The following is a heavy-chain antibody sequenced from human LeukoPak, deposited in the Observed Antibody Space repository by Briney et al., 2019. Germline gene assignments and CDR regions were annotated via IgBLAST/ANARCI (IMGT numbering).Heavy chain of an antibody. CDR1: GYSFTSYW. Sequence: GESLQISSKCAGYSFTSYWNGRLRQMPGKGLERMGIIYPGDSDTRYSPSFQGQVTISADKSISTAYLQWSSLKASDTAMYYCARHLLWFGIDYWGQGTLVTVSS. J-gene: IGHJ4*02. D-gene: IGHD3-10*01. CDR2: IYPGDSDT. CDR3: ARHLLWFGIDY. V-gene: IGHV5-51*01.